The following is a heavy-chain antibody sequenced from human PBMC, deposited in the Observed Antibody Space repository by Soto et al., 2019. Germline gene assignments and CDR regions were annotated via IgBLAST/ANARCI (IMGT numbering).Heavy chain of an antibody. D-gene: IGHD3-10*01. Sequence: QVQLVQSGAEVKKPGSSVKVSCKTSGVSFNNNGIGWVRQAPGHGLEWMGGVSPPFRTSNYARKFQGRISITADASTGTVNMELSSLTPEDTAPYYCARVLYYGSGSYSPYGMDVWGQGTTVTVSS. CDR2: VSPPFRTS. CDR1: GVSFNNNG. CDR3: ARVLYYGSGSYSPYGMDV. J-gene: IGHJ6*02. V-gene: IGHV1-69*01.